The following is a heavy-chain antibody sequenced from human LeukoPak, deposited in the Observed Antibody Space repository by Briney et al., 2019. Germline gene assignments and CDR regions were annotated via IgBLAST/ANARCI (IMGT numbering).Heavy chain of an antibody. D-gene: IGHD3-9*01. CDR2: INHSGST. CDR1: GGSFSGYC. J-gene: IGHJ4*02. CDR3: ARGPYFDWLLRFDY. Sequence: SETLSLTCAVYGGSFSGYCWSWIRQPPGKGLEWIGEINHSGSTNYNPSLKSRVTISVDTSKNQFSLRLSSVTAADTAVYYCARGPYFDWLLRFDYWGQGTLVTVSS. V-gene: IGHV4-34*01.